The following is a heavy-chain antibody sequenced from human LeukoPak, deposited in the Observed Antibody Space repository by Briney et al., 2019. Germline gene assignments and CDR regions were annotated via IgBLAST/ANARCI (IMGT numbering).Heavy chain of an antibody. CDR3: ASASSGYYRGFDY. CDR2: ISAYNGNT. CDR1: GYTFTNFG. D-gene: IGHD3-22*01. V-gene: IGHV1-18*01. J-gene: IGHJ4*02. Sequence: ASVKISCKASGYTFTNFGISWVRQAPGQGLEWMGWISAYNGNTNYAQKLQGRVTMTTDTSTSTAYMELRSLRSDDTAVYYCASASSGYYRGFDYWGQGTLVTVSS.